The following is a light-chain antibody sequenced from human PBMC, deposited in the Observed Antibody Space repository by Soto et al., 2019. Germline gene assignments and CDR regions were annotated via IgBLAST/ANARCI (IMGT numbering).Light chain of an antibody. V-gene: IGLV2-14*01. CDR1: SSDVGGYNY. Sequence: QSALTQPASVSGCPGQSITISCTGTSSDVGGYNYVSWYQQHPGKAPKLMIYDVSNRPSGVSNRFSGSKSGNTASLTISGLQAEDEADYYCSSYTSSSTLYVFGTGTQLTVL. CDR2: DVS. J-gene: IGLJ1*01. CDR3: SSYTSSSTLYV.